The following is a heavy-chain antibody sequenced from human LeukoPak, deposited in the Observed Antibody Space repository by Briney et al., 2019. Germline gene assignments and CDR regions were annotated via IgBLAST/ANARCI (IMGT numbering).Heavy chain of an antibody. V-gene: IGHV3-21*01. J-gene: IGHJ4*02. CDR2: ISSSSSYI. Sequence: GGSLRLSCAASGFTFSSYSMNWVRQAPGKGLEWVSSISSSSSYIYYADSVKGRFTISRDNAKNSLYLQMNSLRAEDTAVYYCARGKVGATHTFDYWGQGTLVTVSS. CDR3: ARGKVGATHTFDY. CDR1: GFTFSSYS. D-gene: IGHD1-26*01.